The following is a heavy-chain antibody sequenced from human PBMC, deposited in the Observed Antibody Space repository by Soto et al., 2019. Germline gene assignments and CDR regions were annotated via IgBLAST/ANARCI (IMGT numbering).Heavy chain of an antibody. D-gene: IGHD3-3*01. CDR3: ARNKHDFWSGTLGD. J-gene: IGHJ4*02. V-gene: IGHV3-53*02. CDR2: IYSGGYT. Sequence: EVQLVETGGGLIQPGGSLRLSCAVSGFTVSTNYMSWVRQAPGKGLEWVSVIYSGGYTSYADSVKGRFTISRDNSKNTLSLQMNSLRAEDTAVYQCARNKHDFWSGTLGDWGQGTLVTVSS. CDR1: GFTVSTNY.